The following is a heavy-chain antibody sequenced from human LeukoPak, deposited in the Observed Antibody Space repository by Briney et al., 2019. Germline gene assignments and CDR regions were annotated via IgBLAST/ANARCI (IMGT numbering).Heavy chain of an antibody. V-gene: IGHV3-21*01. CDR2: ISSSSSYI. J-gene: IGHJ4*02. CDR1: GFTFSSYS. CDR3: ARVPHYSSSCDY. D-gene: IGHD6-13*01. Sequence: GGSLRLSCAASGFTFSSYSMNWVRQAPGKGLEWVSSISSSSSYIYYADSVRGRFTISRDNAKNSLYLQMNSLRAEDTAVYYCARVPHYSSSCDYWGQGTLVTVSS.